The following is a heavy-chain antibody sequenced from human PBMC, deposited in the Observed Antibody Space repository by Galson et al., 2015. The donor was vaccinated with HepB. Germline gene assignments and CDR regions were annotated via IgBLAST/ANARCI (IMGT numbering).Heavy chain of an antibody. J-gene: IGHJ4*02. CDR3: ARSVRASFDS. CDR1: GFTFSIYS. V-gene: IGHV3-48*02. Sequence: SLRLSCAASGFTFSIYSMNWVRQAPGKGLEWVSYMTSDMKTIYYADSVKGRFTISRDNAGNSLYLHMNSLRDEDTAVYFCARSVRASFDSWGQETLVTVSS. CDR2: MTSDMKTI.